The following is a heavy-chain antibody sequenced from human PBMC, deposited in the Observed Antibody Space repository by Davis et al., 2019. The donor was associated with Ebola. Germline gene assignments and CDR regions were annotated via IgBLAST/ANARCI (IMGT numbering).Heavy chain of an antibody. D-gene: IGHD3-3*01. CDR1: GGSISSSNW. CDR3: ARTAYDFWSGSNAFDI. Sequence: PSETLSLTCAVSGGSISSSNWWSWVRQPPGKGLEWIGEIYHSGSTYYNPSLKSRVTISVDTSKNQFSLKLSSVTAADTAVYYCARTAYDFWSGSNAFDIWGQGTMVTVSS. J-gene: IGHJ3*02. CDR2: IYHSGST. V-gene: IGHV4-4*02.